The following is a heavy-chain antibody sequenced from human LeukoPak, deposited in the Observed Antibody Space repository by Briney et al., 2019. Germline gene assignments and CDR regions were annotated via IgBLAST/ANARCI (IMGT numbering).Heavy chain of an antibody. Sequence: SDTLSLTCSLYGGSFIVYYCSWIRQPPGKWLEWIGEINHSVRINYIQSVKSRVTISVATSKNQFTLKLSSVTAADTAVYYCARGLEAVAGTTIRPPFDYWGKGTLVTVSS. CDR2: INHSVRI. D-gene: IGHD6-19*01. CDR3: ARGLEAVAGTTIRPPFDY. CDR1: GGSFIVYY. V-gene: IGHV4-34*01. J-gene: IGHJ4*01.